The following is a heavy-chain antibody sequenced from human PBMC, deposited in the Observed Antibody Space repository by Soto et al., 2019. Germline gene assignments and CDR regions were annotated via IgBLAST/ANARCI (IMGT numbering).Heavy chain of an antibody. J-gene: IGHJ4*02. CDR1: GGSISSGGYY. V-gene: IGHV4-31*03. CDR3: ARDRVGYCSSTSCYGRYYFDY. D-gene: IGHD2-2*01. Sequence: QVQLQESGPGLVKPSQTLSLTCTVSGGSISSGGYYWSWIRQHPGKGLEWIGYIYYSGSTYYNPSLKRRVTISVDTSKKQSSLKLSSVTAADTAVYYCARDRVGYCSSTSCYGRYYFDYWGQGTLVAVSS. CDR2: IYYSGST.